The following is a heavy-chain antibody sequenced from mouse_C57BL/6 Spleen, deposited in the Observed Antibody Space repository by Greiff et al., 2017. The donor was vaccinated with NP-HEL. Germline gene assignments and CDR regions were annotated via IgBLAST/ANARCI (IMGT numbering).Heavy chain of an antibody. V-gene: IGHV1-50*01. CDR2: IDPSDSYT. D-gene: IGHD3-2*02. CDR3: AKGQLRLSFDY. J-gene: IGHJ2*01. CDR1: GYTFTSYW. Sequence: QVQLQQPGAELVKPGASVKLSCKASGYTFTSYWMQWVKQRPGQGLEWIGEIDPSDSYTNYNQKFKGKATLTVDTSSSTAYMQLSTLTSEDSAVYYCAKGQLRLSFDYWGQGTTLTVSS.